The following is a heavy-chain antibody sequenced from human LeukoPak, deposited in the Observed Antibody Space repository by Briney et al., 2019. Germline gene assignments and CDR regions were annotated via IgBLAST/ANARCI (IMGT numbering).Heavy chain of an antibody. V-gene: IGHV3-7*01. CDR2: IKHDGSEK. Sequence: GGSLRLSCAASGFAFSTYWMNWIRQAPGKGLEWVANIKHDGSEKYYLDSVKGRFTISRDNAKNSLYLQMSSLRAEDTAVYYCAKPITITGATDGSDIWGQGAKVTVSS. J-gene: IGHJ3*02. CDR3: AKPITITGATDGSDI. CDR1: GFAFSTYW. D-gene: IGHD5-12*01.